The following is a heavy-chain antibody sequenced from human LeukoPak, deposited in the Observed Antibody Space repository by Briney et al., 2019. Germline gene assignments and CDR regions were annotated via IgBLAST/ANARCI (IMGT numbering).Heavy chain of an antibody. CDR3: ARHLRATPFNY. J-gene: IGHJ4*02. Sequence: GESLKISCKGSGYSFTDYWIGWVRQMPGKGLEWMGIIDPGCSDTQYSPSLQGQVTISADKSISTAYLQWSSLKASDTAMSYCARHLRATPFNYWGQGTLVTVSS. CDR2: IDPGCSDT. CDR1: GYSFTDYW. D-gene: IGHD5-12*01. V-gene: IGHV5-51*01.